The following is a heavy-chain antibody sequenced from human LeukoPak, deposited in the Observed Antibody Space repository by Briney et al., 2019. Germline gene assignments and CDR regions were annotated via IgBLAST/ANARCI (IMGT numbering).Heavy chain of an antibody. CDR2: ISSSGSTI. J-gene: IGHJ4*02. D-gene: IGHD3-22*01. Sequence: PGGSLRLSCAASGFTFSSYEMNWVRQAPGKGLEWVSYISSSGSTIYYADSVKGRFTISRDNAKNSLYLQMNSLRAEDTAVYYCARESGVYDSSGYFDYWGQGTLVTVSS. V-gene: IGHV3-48*03. CDR3: ARESGVYDSSGYFDY. CDR1: GFTFSSYE.